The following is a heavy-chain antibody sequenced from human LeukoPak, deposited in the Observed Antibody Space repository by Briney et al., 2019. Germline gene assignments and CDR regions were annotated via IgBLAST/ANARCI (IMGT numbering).Heavy chain of an antibody. D-gene: IGHD4-17*01. CDR2: ISSSSSYI. Sequence: KPGGSLRLSCAASGFTFRSYTMNWVRQAPGKGLEWVSSISSSSSYIYYADSVKGRFTISRDNANNSLYLQMDSLRAEDTAVYYCARSLSTTVTTAFNIWGQGTMVTVSS. J-gene: IGHJ3*02. CDR1: GFTFRSYT. V-gene: IGHV3-21*01. CDR3: ARSLSTTVTTAFNI.